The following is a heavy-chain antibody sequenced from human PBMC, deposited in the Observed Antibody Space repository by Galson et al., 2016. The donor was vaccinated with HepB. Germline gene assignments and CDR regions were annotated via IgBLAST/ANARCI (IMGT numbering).Heavy chain of an antibody. CDR2: ISDDGTKK. D-gene: IGHD3-10*01. V-gene: IGHV3-30-3*01. Sequence: SLRLSCAASGFTFSNYAMHWVRQAPGKGLEWVAVISDDGTKKYYADSVKGRFTISRDNSKNTVYLQMNSLRAEDTAVYYCARDYSFGFLSHPWGQGTLVTVAS. CDR1: GFTFSNYA. J-gene: IGHJ5*02. CDR3: ARDYSFGFLSHP.